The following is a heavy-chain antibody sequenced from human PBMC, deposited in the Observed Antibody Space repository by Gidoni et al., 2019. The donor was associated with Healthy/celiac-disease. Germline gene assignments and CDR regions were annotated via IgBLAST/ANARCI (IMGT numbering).Heavy chain of an antibody. D-gene: IGHD6-6*01. Sequence: QVQLVQSGAEVKKTGSSVKVSCKASGGTFSSYAISWVRQAPGQGLEWMGGIIPIFGTANYAQKFQGRVTITADESTSTAYMELSSLRSEDTAVYYCARLGESSSSPQKNYYYYMDVWGKGTTVTVSS. V-gene: IGHV1-69*01. J-gene: IGHJ6*03. CDR3: ARLGESSSSPQKNYYYYMDV. CDR2: IIPIFGTA. CDR1: GGTFSSYA.